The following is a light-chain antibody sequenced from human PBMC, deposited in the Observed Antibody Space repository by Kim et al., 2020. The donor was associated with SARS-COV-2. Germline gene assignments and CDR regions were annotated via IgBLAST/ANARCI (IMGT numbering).Light chain of an antibody. CDR3: LQDYSYPYT. J-gene: IGKJ1*01. CDR2: DAS. CDR1: QDIGTD. V-gene: IGKV1-6*01. Sequence: AIQMTQSPSSLSASVGDRVTITCRASQDIGTDLGWYKQKPREAPTLLIYDASSLRSGVPSRFSGSGSGTDFTLTISSLQPEDFATYYCLQDYSYPYTFGQGTKVDIK.